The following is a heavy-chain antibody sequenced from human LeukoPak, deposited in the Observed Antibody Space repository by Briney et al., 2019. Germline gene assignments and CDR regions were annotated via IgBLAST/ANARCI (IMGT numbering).Heavy chain of an antibody. J-gene: IGHJ4*02. Sequence: SETLSLTCTVSGGSISSNSYYWGWIRQPPGKGLDWIGSIYYSGSTYYNPSLKSRVTISVDTSKNQFSLKLSSVTAADTAVYYCASADRDSSSWYYFDYWGQGTLVTVSS. CDR1: GGSISSNSYY. CDR2: IYYSGST. D-gene: IGHD6-13*01. CDR3: ASADRDSSSWYYFDY. V-gene: IGHV4-39*01.